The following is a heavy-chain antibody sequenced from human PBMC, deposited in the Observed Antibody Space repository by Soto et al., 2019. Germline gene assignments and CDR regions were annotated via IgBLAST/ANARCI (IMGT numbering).Heavy chain of an antibody. CDR2: ISGGGGST. CDR1: GFTFNTYA. J-gene: IGHJ4*02. V-gene: IGHV3-23*01. D-gene: IGHD3-3*01. CDR3: AKAAKREWVASRIDY. Sequence: PGGSLRLSCTASGFTFNTYAMSWVRQAPGKGLEWISAISGGGGSTYYADSVKGRFSISRDNSKNTLSLQMNTLRAEDTAVYFCAKAAKREWVASRIDYWGQGTLVTVSS.